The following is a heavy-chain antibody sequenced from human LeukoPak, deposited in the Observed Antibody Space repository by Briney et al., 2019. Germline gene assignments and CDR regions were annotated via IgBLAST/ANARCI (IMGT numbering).Heavy chain of an antibody. CDR3: ASPGSVGDTGMPDY. CDR2: IKQDGSEK. J-gene: IGHJ4*02. CDR1: GFIFSGYW. V-gene: IGHV3-7*01. D-gene: IGHD5-18*01. Sequence: GGSLRLSCAASGFIFSGYWMTWVRQAPGKGLEWVANIKQDGSEKYYVDFVKGRFTISRDNAKKSLYLHMNSLRAEDTAVYYCASPGSVGDTGMPDYWGQGTLVTVSS.